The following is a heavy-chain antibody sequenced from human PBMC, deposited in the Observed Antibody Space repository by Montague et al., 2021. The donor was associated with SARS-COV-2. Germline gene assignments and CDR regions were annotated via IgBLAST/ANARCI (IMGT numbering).Heavy chain of an antibody. Sequence: SETLSLTCIVSGGSINSSTYYWAWIRQPPGKGLEWIATIYYRGASWSXXXLRSRVTISVDTSKNQFSLKLSSVTAADTAVYYCARSWGQWLLWGYYFDYWGQGTLVTVSS. V-gene: IGHV4-39*07. D-gene: IGHD6-19*01. J-gene: IGHJ4*02. CDR3: ARSWGQWLLWGYYFDY. CDR2: IYYRGAS. CDR1: GGSINSSTYY.